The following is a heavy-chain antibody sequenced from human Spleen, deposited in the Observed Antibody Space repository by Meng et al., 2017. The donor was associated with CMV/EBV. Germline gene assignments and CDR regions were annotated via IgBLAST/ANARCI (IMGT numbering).Heavy chain of an antibody. CDR2: ISSSSSYI. Sequence: GESLKISCAASGFTFSSYSMNWVRQAPGKGLEWVSSISSSSSYIYYADSVKGRFTISRDNAKNSLYLQMNSLRAEDTAVYYCARYCTSASCYDYYYSGMDVWGQGTTVTVSS. CDR3: ARYCTSASCYDYYYSGMDV. CDR1: GFTFSSYS. V-gene: IGHV3-21*01. J-gene: IGHJ6*02. D-gene: IGHD2-2*01.